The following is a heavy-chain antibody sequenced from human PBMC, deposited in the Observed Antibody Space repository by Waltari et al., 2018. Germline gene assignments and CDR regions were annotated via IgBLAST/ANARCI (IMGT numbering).Heavy chain of an antibody. Sequence: EVQLVESGGGLIQPGGSLRVSCAASGFTVNNNYMIWVRQAPGKGLEWVSLIFSGGNTVYADSVRGRFTIARDSSKNTLYLQMNSLRTEDTAVYYCASSPKEGYWGQGTLVTVSS. CDR1: GFTVNNNY. CDR2: IFSGGNT. J-gene: IGHJ4*02. V-gene: IGHV3-53*01. CDR3: ASSPKEGY.